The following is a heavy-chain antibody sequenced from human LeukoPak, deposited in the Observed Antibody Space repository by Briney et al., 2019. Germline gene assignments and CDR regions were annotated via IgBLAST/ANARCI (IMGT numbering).Heavy chain of an antibody. D-gene: IGHD2-2*01. J-gene: IGHJ6*03. CDR2: IYHSGST. CDR1: GYSINSGYY. Sequence: SETLSLTCTVSGYSINSGYYWGWIRQPPGKGVEWIGSIYHSGSTYYNPSLKSRVTISVDTSKNQFSLKLSSVTAADTAVYYCASPLGYCSSTSCWAMDVWGKGTTVTVSS. CDR3: ASPLGYCSSTSCWAMDV. V-gene: IGHV4-38-2*02.